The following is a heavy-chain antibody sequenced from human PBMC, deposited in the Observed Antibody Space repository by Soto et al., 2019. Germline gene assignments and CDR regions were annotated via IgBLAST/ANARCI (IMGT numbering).Heavy chain of an antibody. J-gene: IGHJ5*02. V-gene: IGHV1-8*01. CDR1: GYTFTSYD. CDR2: MNPNSGNT. CDR3: ASFLRITIFGVVPGS. Sequence: ASVKVSCKASGYTFTSYDINWVRQATGQGLEWMGWMNPNSGNTGYAQKFQGRVTMTRSTSISTAYMELSSLRSEDTAVYYCASFLRITIFGVVPGSWAQRTPVTGSS. D-gene: IGHD3-3*01.